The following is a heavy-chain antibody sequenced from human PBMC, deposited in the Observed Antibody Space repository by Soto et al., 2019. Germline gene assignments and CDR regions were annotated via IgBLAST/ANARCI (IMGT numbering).Heavy chain of an antibody. V-gene: IGHV3-11*03. D-gene: IGHD6-13*01. CDR3: ATGQQVRMADI. CDR2: ISGDSRDT. CDR1: GFTVSGYY. Sequence: QVQLLESGGGLVKPRGSLRLSCAASGFTVSGYYMGWIRQPPGKGLEWISYISGDSRDTNHADSVKGRFNISRDNAKNSLYLQMTSLRAEDTAVYFCATGQQVRMADIWGQGTMVTVSS. J-gene: IGHJ3*02.